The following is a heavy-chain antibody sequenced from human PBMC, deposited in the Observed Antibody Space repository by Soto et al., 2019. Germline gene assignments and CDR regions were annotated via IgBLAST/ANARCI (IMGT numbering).Heavy chain of an antibody. CDR1: GYTFTGYY. CDR3: ARVSIRYCSSTSCYPGY. CDR2: INPNSGGT. J-gene: IGHJ4*02. V-gene: IGHV1-2*02. D-gene: IGHD2-2*01. Sequence: ASVKVSCKXSGYTFTGYYMHWVRQAPGQGLEWMGWINPNSGGTNYAQKFQGRVTMTRDTSISTAYMELSRLRSDDTAVYYCARVSIRYCSSTSCYPGYWGQGTLVTVSS.